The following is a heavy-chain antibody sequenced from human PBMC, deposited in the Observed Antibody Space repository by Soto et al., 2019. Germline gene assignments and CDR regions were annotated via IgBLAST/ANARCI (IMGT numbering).Heavy chain of an antibody. Sequence: GGSLRLSCAASGFTFSSYSMNWVRQAPGKGLEWVSYISSSSSTIYYADSVKGRFTISRDNAKNSLYLQMNSLRAEDTAVYYCARAGVGYSNYDYYYYMDVWGKGTTVTVSS. CDR1: GFTFSSYS. J-gene: IGHJ6*03. V-gene: IGHV3-48*01. CDR3: ARAGVGYSNYDYYYYMDV. D-gene: IGHD4-4*01. CDR2: ISSSSSTI.